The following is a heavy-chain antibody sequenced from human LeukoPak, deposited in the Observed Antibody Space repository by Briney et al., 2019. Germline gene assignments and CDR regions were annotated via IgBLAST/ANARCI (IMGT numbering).Heavy chain of an antibody. V-gene: IGHV3-49*04. CDR2: IRTNTYGGTT. CDR3: SRVPRAGLGDYGYSDH. CDR1: GFTFCEYV. Sequence: PGGSLRLSCAGSGFTFCEYVINWVRQAPGKGLEWVGLIRTNTYGGTTENAASVKGRFTISRDDSKSIAYLQMNSLKTEDTAVYYCSRVPRAGLGDYGYSDHWGQGTLVTVSS. D-gene: IGHD3-16*01. J-gene: IGHJ4*02.